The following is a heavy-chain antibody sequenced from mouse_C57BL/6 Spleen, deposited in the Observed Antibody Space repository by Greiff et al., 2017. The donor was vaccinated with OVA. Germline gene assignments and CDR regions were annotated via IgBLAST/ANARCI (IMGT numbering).Heavy chain of an antibody. D-gene: IGHD1-1*01. CDR1: GYSITSGYY. J-gene: IGHJ1*03. CDR3: ARGGFITTVVATAHWYFDV. V-gene: IGHV3-6*01. Sequence: EVQLQQSGPGLVKPSQSLSLTCSVTGYSITSGYYWNWIRQFPGNKLEWMGYISYDGSNNYNPSLKNRISITRDTSKNQFFLKLNSVTTEDTATYYCARGGFITTVVATAHWYFDVWGTGTTVTVSS. CDR2: ISYDGSN.